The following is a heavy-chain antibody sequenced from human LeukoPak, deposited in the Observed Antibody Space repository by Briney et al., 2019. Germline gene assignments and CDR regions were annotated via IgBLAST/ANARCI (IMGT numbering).Heavy chain of an antibody. J-gene: IGHJ4*02. CDR2: INHSGST. CDR1: GGSFSGYY. CDR3: ARSAHYYDSSGLLDY. V-gene: IGHV4-34*01. D-gene: IGHD3-22*01. Sequence: PSETLSLTCAVYGGSFSGYYWSWIRQPPGKGLEWIGEINHSGSTNYNPSLKSRVTISVDTSKNQFSLKLSSVTAADTAVYYCARSAHYYDSSGLLDYWGQGTLVTVSS.